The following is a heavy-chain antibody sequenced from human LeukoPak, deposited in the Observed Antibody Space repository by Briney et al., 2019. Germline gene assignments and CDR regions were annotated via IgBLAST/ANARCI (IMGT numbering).Heavy chain of an antibody. D-gene: IGHD2-15*01. CDR2: IYKIGTT. CDR3: VIGVGWQPDY. V-gene: IGHV4-59*02. CDR1: GDSVTGYY. J-gene: IGHJ4*02. Sequence: SETLSLTCTVFGDSVTGYYLNWVRQPPGKGLEWIGHIYKIGTTNYNPSLKSRLTISADASKNQFSLKLRSVTAADTAVYYCVIGVGWQPDYWGQGALVTVSS.